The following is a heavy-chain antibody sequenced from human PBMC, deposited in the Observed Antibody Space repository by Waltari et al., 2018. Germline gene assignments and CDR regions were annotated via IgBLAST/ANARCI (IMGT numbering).Heavy chain of an antibody. CDR2: INHSGST. V-gene: IGHV4-34*01. J-gene: IGHJ6*03. CDR3: ASSSIAARYYYYYYMDV. D-gene: IGHD6-6*01. CDR1: GGSFSGYY. Sequence: QVQLQQWGAGLLKPSETLSLTCAVYGGSFSGYYWSWLRQPPGKGLEWIGEINHSGSTNYNPSLKSRVTISVDTSKNQFSLKLSSVTAADTAVYYCASSSIAARYYYYYYMDVWGKGTTVTVSS.